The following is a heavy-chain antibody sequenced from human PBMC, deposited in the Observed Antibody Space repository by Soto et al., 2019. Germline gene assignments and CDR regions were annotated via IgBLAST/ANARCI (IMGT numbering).Heavy chain of an antibody. CDR2: ISYDGSNK. J-gene: IGHJ4*02. V-gene: IGHV3-30-3*01. CDR3: ARDWNGYYYTLDY. D-gene: IGHD3-22*01. CDR1: GFTFSSYA. Sequence: QVQLVESGGGVVQPGRSLRLSCAASGFTFSSYAMHWVRQAPGKGLEGVAVISYDGSNKYYADSVKGRFTISRDNSKNTLYLQMTSLSAEDKAVYYCARDWNGYYYTLDYWGQGTLVTVYS.